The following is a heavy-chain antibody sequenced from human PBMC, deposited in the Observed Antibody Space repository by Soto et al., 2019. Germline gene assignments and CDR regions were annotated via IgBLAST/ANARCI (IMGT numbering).Heavy chain of an antibody. CDR3: EKDERVRASSRRIADY. V-gene: IGHV3-30*18. CDR1: GFTFSSYG. CDR2: ISYDGSNK. D-gene: IGHD1-26*01. Sequence: QVQLVESGGGVVQPGRSLRLSCAASGFTFSSYGMHWVRQAPGKGLEWVAVISYDGSNKYYADSVKGRFTISRSKSTSNKYIEKRKYRAQDTAVYYCEKDERVRASSRRIADYWRQGPMVTVSS. J-gene: IGHJ4*02.